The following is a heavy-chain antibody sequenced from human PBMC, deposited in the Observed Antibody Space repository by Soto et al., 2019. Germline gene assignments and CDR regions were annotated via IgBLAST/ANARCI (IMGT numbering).Heavy chain of an antibody. D-gene: IGHD2-8*02. Sequence: EVQVLESGGGLVQPGGSLRLSCVGSGFTFSSHVMTWVRQAPGKGLEWVSSISANGGSTYYAESVMGRFTISRDNSRNTLSLQMRSLRAEDTAVYYFAKGHDRTYWEGYWGQGTLVTVSS. CDR1: GFTFSSHV. CDR3: AKGHDRTYWEGY. J-gene: IGHJ4*02. V-gene: IGHV3-23*01. CDR2: ISANGGST.